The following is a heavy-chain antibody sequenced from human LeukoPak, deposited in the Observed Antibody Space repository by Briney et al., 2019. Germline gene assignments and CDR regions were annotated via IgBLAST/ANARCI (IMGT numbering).Heavy chain of an antibody. CDR3: ATDYGDYVGY. V-gene: IGHV4-39*02. CDR2: IYYSGST. CDR1: GGSMSSSSYY. Sequence: SETLSLTCTVSGGSMSSSSYYWGWIRQPPGKGLEWIGSIYYSGSTYYNPSLKSRVTISVDTSKNQLSLKLSSVTAADTAVYYCATDYGDYVGYWGQGTMVTVSS. D-gene: IGHD4-17*01. J-gene: IGHJ3*01.